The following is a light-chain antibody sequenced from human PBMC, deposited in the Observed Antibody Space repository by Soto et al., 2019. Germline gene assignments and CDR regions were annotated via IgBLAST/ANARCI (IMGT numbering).Light chain of an antibody. Sequence: QSVLTQPPSGSGSPGQSGTISCTGTSSDVGRYNRVSWYQQSPGPVPKLMIYEVSTRPSGVPDRFSGSKSGNTASLTISGLQAEDEADYYCSSYTSSSTYVFGTATKVTVL. V-gene: IGLV2-18*02. CDR3: SSYTSSSTYV. CDR2: EVS. CDR1: SSDVGRYNR. J-gene: IGLJ1*01.